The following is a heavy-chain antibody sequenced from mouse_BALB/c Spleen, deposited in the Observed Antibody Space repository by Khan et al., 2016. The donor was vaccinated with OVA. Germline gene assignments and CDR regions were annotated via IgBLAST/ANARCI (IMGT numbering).Heavy chain of an antibody. CDR3: VRDGAYHRNDGWFAY. CDR2: INPSNGYT. V-gene: IGHV1-4*01. J-gene: IGHJ3*01. Sequence: QVQLQQSEAELARPGASVKMSCMASGYTFTSYTIHWIKKRPGQGLEWIGYINPSNGYTNYNQKFKDKATLTTDKSSTTAYLQLSSLTSDDSAVYNCVRDGAYHRNDGWFAYWGQGTLVTVSA. D-gene: IGHD2-14*01. CDR1: GYTFTSYT.